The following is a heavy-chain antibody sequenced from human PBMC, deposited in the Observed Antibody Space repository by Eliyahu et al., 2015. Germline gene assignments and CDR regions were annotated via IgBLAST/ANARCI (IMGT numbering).Heavy chain of an antibody. J-gene: IGHJ5*01. CDR1: GXXLSAHW. Sequence: EVRLVESGGGLVQPGESLRLSCVASGXXLSAHWMHWVRQAPGQGLVWVARINGDATSTTYADAVKGRFTISRDNAKNTLYVQMNSLRAEDTSIYYCARGQGDSSASYILDSWGQGTLVTVSS. CDR3: ARGQGDSSASYILDS. CDR2: INGDATST. V-gene: IGHV3-74*03. D-gene: IGHD3-22*01.